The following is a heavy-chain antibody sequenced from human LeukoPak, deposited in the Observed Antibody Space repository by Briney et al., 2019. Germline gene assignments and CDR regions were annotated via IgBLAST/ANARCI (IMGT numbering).Heavy chain of an antibody. J-gene: IGHJ4*02. CDR2: ISSNGGST. Sequence: GGSLRLSCAASGFTFSSYAIHWVRQAPGKGLEYVSAISSNGGSTYYANSVKGRFTISRDNSKNTLYLQMGSLRAEDMAVYYCARDRENDFWSGQRAFDYWGQGTLVTVSS. CDR3: ARDRENDFWSGQRAFDY. V-gene: IGHV3-64*01. D-gene: IGHD3-3*01. CDR1: GFTFSSYA.